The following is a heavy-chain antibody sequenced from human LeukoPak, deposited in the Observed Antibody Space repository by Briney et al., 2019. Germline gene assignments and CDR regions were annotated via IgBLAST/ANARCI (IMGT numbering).Heavy chain of an antibody. V-gene: IGHV3-11*03. D-gene: IGHD2-15*01. CDR2: ISAGSGHT. J-gene: IGHJ3*02. CDR3: ARLLLSVSMGRAFDI. Sequence: PGGSLRLSCAASGFTLSDYYMTWIRQTPGKGLEWVSYISAGSGHTDYADSMKGRFTISRDNAKNSLYLQMDSLRAEDTAVYYCARLLLSVSMGRAFDIWGQGTMVTVSS. CDR1: GFTLSDYY.